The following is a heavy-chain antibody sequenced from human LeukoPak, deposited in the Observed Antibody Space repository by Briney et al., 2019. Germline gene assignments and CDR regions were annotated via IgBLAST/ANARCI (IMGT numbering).Heavy chain of an antibody. J-gene: IGHJ5*02. CDR2: IYPDDSDT. D-gene: IGHD6-6*01. CDR1: GYTFSSYW. V-gene: IGHV5-51*01. Sequence: GESLKISCKGSGYTFSSYWIGWVRQMPGKGLEWMGIIYPDDSDTRYSPSFQGQVTISADKSISTAYLQWSSLKASDTAMYYCARQREYSSSSSWFDPWGQGTLVTVSS. CDR3: ARQREYSSSSSWFDP.